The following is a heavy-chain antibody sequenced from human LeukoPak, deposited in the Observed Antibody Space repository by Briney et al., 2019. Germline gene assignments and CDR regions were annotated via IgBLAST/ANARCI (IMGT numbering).Heavy chain of an antibody. J-gene: IGHJ5*02. CDR1: GFTFSSYY. V-gene: IGHV3-7*01. CDR3: ARVGGSYWGWFDP. Sequence: GGSLRLSCAASGFTFSSYYMSWVRQAPGKGLEWVADIKKDGSEKYYVDSVKGRFTISRDNAKNSLYLQMNSLRAEDTAVYYCARVGGSYWGWFDPWGQGTLVTVSS. D-gene: IGHD1-26*01. CDR2: IKKDGSEK.